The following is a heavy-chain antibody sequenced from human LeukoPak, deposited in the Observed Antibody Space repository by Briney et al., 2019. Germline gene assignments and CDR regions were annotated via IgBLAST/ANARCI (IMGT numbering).Heavy chain of an antibody. D-gene: IGHD3-22*01. V-gene: IGHV3-33*06. CDR3: AKAHYDRSPYYMDV. CDR1: GFTFSSYG. Sequence: GRSLRLSCAASGFTFSSYGMHWVRQAPGKGLEWVAVIWYDGSNKYYADSVKGRFTISRDNSKNTLYLQMNSLRAEDTAVYYCAKAHYDRSPYYMDVWGKGTTVTVSS. J-gene: IGHJ6*03. CDR2: IWYDGSNK.